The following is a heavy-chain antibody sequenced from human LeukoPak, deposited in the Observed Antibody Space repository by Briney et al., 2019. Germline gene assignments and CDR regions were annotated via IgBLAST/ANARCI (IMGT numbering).Heavy chain of an antibody. J-gene: IGHJ6*02. D-gene: IGHD4-23*01. V-gene: IGHV1-69*02. CDR1: GGTFSSYT. CDR2: IIPILGIA. Sequence: SVKVSCKASGGTFSSYTISWVRQAPGQGLEWMGRIIPILGIANYAQKFQGRVTITAHKSTSTAYMELSSLRSEDTAVYYCARGKMVTRGMDVWGQGTTVTVSS. CDR3: ARGKMVTRGMDV.